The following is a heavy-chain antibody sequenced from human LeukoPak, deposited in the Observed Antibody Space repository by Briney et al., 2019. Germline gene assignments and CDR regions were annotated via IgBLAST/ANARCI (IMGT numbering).Heavy chain of an antibody. D-gene: IGHD6-19*01. V-gene: IGHV3-23*01. CDR1: GFTFNNYA. J-gene: IGHJ6*02. CDR2: ISGSGDTT. Sequence: PGGSPRLSCAAPGFTFNNYAMNWVRQAPGKGLEWVSSISGSGDTTYYADSVKGRFTISRDNFKNTLYLQMNYLRAADTAIYYCAKAISSAFYYYGMDVWGQGTTVSVSS. CDR3: AKAISSAFYYYGMDV.